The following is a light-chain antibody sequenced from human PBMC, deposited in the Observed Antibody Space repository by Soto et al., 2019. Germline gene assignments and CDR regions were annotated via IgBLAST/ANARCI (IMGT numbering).Light chain of an antibody. J-gene: IGKJ5*01. Sequence: DVQVTQSPSSLSAAVGDRVTISCRTSQTIVTYLNWYQHKPGNAPKLLMFSASTLQSGVPSRFRGSGSGTEFTLTITSVQPDDFATYYCQQRYSTPITFGPGTLLEIK. CDR2: SAS. CDR1: QTIVTY. V-gene: IGKV1-39*01. CDR3: QQRYSTPIT.